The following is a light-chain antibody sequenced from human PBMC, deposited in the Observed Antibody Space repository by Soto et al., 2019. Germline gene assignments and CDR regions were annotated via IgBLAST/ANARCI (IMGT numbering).Light chain of an antibody. J-gene: IGKJ4*01. Sequence: DIQLTQSPAFLSASVGDTVTITCRASQGISTYLAWYQQKPGKAPKLLIYDVSNLESGVPSRFSGSGSGTEFTLTISSLQPEDFATYYCLQHNSYPLTFGGGTKVDNK. CDR2: DVS. CDR3: LQHNSYPLT. V-gene: IGKV1-9*01. CDR1: QGISTY.